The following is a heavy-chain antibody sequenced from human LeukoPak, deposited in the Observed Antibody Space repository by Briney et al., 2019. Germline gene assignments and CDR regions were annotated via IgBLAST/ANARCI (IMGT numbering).Heavy chain of an antibody. D-gene: IGHD3-22*01. Sequence: SETLSLTCTVSRDSINTGNYYWSWIRQPPGKGLEWLGFIHYSGSTDYNPSLKSRVSISVDTSKNQFSLQLSSVTAADTAVYYCPRNGRGRNYGSSAYLPDYWGQGTLVTVSS. J-gene: IGHJ4*02. CDR2: IHYSGST. CDR1: RDSINTGNYY. V-gene: IGHV4-30-4*01. CDR3: PRNGRGRNYGSSAYLPDY.